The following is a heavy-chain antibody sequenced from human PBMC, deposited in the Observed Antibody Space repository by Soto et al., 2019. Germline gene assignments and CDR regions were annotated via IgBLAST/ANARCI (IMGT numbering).Heavy chain of an antibody. CDR1: GGSISSGSYY. CDR3: ARGSWSFYYFDY. Sequence: QVQLQESGPGLVKPSQTLSLSCTVSGGSISSGSYYWSWIRQHPGKGLEWMGYIYYSGSTYYNPSRKSRVTISVDNSKNQFSLKLSSVTAADTDVYYCARGSWSFYYFDYWGQGTLVTVSS. CDR2: IYYSGST. V-gene: IGHV4-31*03. J-gene: IGHJ4*02. D-gene: IGHD3-10*01.